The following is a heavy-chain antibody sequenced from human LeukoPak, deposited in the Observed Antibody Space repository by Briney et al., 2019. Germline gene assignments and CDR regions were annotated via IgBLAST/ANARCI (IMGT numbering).Heavy chain of an antibody. D-gene: IGHD2-2*01. CDR1: GGSISSGGYY. J-gene: IGHJ4*02. V-gene: IGHV4-31*03. Sequence: SETLSLTCTVSGGSISSGGYYWSWIRQHPGKGLEWIGYIYYSGSTYYNPSLKSRVTISVDTSKNQFSLKLSSVTAADTAVYYCATGFPGYCSSTSCCGLWGQGTLVTVSS. CDR2: IYYSGST. CDR3: ATGFPGYCSSTSCCGL.